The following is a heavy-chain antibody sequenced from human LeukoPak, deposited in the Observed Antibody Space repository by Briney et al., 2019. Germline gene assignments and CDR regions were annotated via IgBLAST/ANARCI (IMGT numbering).Heavy chain of an antibody. CDR1: GGSISSGGYY. CDR2: IYYSGST. CDR3: ARVPVLYGGKTVQDY. D-gene: IGHD4-23*01. V-gene: IGHV4-31*03. Sequence: SETLSLTCTVSGGSISSGGYYRSWIRQHPGKGLEWIGYIYYSGSTYYNPSLKSRVTISVDTSKNQFSLKLSSVTAADTAVYYCARVPVLYGGKTVQDYWGQGTLVTVSS. J-gene: IGHJ4*02.